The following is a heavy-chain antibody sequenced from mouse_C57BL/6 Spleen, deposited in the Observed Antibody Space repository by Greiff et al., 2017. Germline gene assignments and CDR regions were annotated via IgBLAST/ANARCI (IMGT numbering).Heavy chain of an antibody. CDR2: IYPGSGNT. CDR3: ARGYDYYAMDY. V-gene: IGHV1-76*01. Sequence: QVQLQQSGAELVRPGASVKLSCKASGYTFTDYYINWVKQRPGQGLEWIARIYPGSGNTYYNEKFKGKATLTEEKSASTAYMQLSSLTSEATAVYFWARGYDYYAMDYWGQGTSVTVSS. J-gene: IGHJ4*01. CDR1: GYTFTDYY.